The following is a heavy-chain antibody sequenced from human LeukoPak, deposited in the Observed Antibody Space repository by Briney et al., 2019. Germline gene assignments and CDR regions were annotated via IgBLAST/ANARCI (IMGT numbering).Heavy chain of an antibody. J-gene: IGHJ3*02. D-gene: IGHD6-6*01. CDR3: ARGAARDAFDI. V-gene: IGHV4-59*01. CDR1: GGSISSYH. CDR2: IYYSGST. Sequence: PSETLSLTCTVSGGSISSYHWSWIRQPPGKGLEWIGYIYYSGSTNYNPSLKSRVTISVDTSKNQFSLKLSSVTAADTAVYYCARGAARDAFDIWGQGTMVTVSS.